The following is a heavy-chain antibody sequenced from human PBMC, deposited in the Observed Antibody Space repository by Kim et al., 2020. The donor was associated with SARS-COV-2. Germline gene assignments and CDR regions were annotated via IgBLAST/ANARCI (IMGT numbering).Heavy chain of an antibody. J-gene: IGHJ4*02. Sequence: GGSLRLSCAASGFTFSSYSMNWVRQAPGKGLEWVSYISSSSSTIYYADSVKGRFTISRDNAKNSLYLQMNSLRDEDTAVYYCARDFRQLAYYYDSSGYRWYYFDYWGQGTLVTVSS. V-gene: IGHV3-48*02. D-gene: IGHD3-22*01. CDR1: GFTFSSYS. CDR3: ARDFRQLAYYYDSSGYRWYYFDY. CDR2: ISSSSSTI.